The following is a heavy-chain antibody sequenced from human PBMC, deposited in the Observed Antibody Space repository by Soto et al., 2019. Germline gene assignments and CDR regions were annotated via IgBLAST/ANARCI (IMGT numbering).Heavy chain of an antibody. J-gene: IGHJ4*02. V-gene: IGHV3-21*04. Sequence: PGGSLRLSCAASGFTFSSYSMNWVRQAPGKGLEWVSSISSSSSYIYYADSVKGRFTISRDNAKNSLHLQMNSLRAEDTAVYYCAKDFGHYDILTGYPTFGSWGQGILVTVSS. CDR1: GFTFSSYS. CDR2: ISSSSSYI. D-gene: IGHD3-9*01. CDR3: AKDFGHYDILTGYPTFGS.